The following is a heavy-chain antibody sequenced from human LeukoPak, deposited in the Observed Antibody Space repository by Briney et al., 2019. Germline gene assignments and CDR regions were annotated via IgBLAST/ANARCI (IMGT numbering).Heavy chain of an antibody. CDR2: IYYSGST. V-gene: IGHV4-59*08. Sequence: SETLSLTCTVSGGSISSYYWSWIRQPPGKGLEWIGYIYYSGSTNYNPSLKSRVTISVDTSKNQFSLKLSSVTAADTAVYYCARRYSNYFFDYWGQGTLVTVSS. D-gene: IGHD4-11*01. J-gene: IGHJ4*02. CDR3: ARRYSNYFFDY. CDR1: GGSISSYY.